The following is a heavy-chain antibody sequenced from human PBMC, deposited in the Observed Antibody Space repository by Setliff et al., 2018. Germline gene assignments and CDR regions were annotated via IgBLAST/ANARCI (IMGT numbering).Heavy chain of an antibody. V-gene: IGHV1-2*02. CDR1: GYIFSAYH. D-gene: IGHD1-7*01. J-gene: IGHJ6*03. CDR3: ARAPSGTGFYHFFSYMDV. CDR2: IRPLRGDT. Sequence: ASVKVSCKSSGYIFSAYHVHWVRQAPGQGPEWVGCIRPLRGDTKSAQKFQGRLTMTGDASINTAFMELTGLTSDDTAVYYCARAPSGTGFYHFFSYMDVWGKGTTVTVS.